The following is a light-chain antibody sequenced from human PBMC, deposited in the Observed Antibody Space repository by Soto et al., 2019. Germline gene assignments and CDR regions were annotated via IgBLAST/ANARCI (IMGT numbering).Light chain of an antibody. V-gene: IGKV1-9*01. CDR1: QSISIY. J-gene: IGKJ5*01. CDR3: HQLNNYPIT. CDR2: GAS. Sequence: IPLAPSPSSLSSSVRDIVTIACRASQSISIYLNWYQQKPGKAPKLLIYGASTFQSGVPSRLSGSGSVTDFTLTISSLLPEDFATNYCHQLNNYPITFGQGTRLEIK.